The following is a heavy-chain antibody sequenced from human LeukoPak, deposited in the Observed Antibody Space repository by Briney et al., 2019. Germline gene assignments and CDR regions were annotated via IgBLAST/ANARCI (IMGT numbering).Heavy chain of an antibody. CDR2: INPDSGGT. V-gene: IGHV1-2*02. D-gene: IGHD6-6*01. J-gene: IGHJ4*02. CDR1: GYTFTGYY. Sequence: GASVKVSCKASGYTFTGYYIHWVRQAPGQGLEWMGWINPDSGGTNYAQTFQGRVTMTRDTSISTAYMEVNELCTDDRTVFYCARVASAVHSDSWGPRTLVTVS. CDR3: ARVASAVHSDS.